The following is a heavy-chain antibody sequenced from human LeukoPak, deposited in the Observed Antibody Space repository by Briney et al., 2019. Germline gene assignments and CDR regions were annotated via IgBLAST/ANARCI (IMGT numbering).Heavy chain of an antibody. J-gene: IGHJ4*02. CDR3: ARDGAGSSWHGRGKFDY. CDR2: IYYSGST. D-gene: IGHD6-13*01. Sequence: SETLSLTCTVSGGSISSSSYYWGWIRQPPGKGLEWIGSIYYSGSTYYNPSLKSRVTISVDTTKNQFSLKLSSVTAADTAVYYCARDGAGSSWHGRGKFDYWGQGTLVTVSS. V-gene: IGHV4-39*02. CDR1: GGSISSSSYY.